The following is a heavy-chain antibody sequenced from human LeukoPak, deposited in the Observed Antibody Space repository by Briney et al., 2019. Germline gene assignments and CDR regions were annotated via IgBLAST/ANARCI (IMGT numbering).Heavy chain of an antibody. CDR1: GFTFSSYS. CDR2: ISSSSSYI. CDR3: ARGKTENEYSSDFDY. D-gene: IGHD6-19*01. V-gene: IGHV3-21*01. J-gene: IGHJ4*02. Sequence: GGSLRLSCAASGFTFSSYSMNWVRQAPGKGLEGVSSISSSSSYIYYADSVKGRFTISRDNAKNSLYLQMNSLRAEDTAVYYCARGKTENEYSSDFDYWGQGTLVTVSS.